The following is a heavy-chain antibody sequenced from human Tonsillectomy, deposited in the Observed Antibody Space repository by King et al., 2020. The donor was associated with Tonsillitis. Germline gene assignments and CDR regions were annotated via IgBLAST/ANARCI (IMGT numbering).Heavy chain of an antibody. CDR1: GFTFSTYG. CDR3: ARAHYYDSSGYYFFDY. V-gene: IGHV3-21*01. D-gene: IGHD3-22*01. CDR2: ISVSRYYI. J-gene: IGHJ4*02. Sequence: VQLVESGGGLVKPGGSLRLSCAASGFTFSTYGMNWVRQAPGKGLEWVSSISVSRYYIYYADSVKGRFTISRDNAKNSLYLQMNSLGAEDTAVYYCARAHYYDSSGYYFFDYWGQGTLVTVSS.